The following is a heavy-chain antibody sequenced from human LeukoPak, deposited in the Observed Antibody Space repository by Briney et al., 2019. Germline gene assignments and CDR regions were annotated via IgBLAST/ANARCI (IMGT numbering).Heavy chain of an antibody. CDR1: GGSFSGYY. CDR3: ARAPFYDYVWGSYRSSWFDP. CDR2: INHSGST. Sequence: SETLSLTCAVYGGSFSGYYWSWIRQPPGKGLEWIGEINHSGSTNYNPSLKSRVTISVDTSKSQFSLKLSSVTAADTAVYYCARAPFYDYVWGSYRSSWFDPWGQGTLVTVSS. J-gene: IGHJ5*02. V-gene: IGHV4-34*01. D-gene: IGHD3-16*02.